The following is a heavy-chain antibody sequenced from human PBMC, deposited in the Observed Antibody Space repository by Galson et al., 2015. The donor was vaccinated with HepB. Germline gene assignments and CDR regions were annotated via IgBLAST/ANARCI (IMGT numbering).Heavy chain of an antibody. CDR2: ISSNTIYT. Sequence: SLRLSCAASGFTFSDYYMTWIRQAPGQGLEWLSYISSNTIYTNYADSVKGRFSISRDNVKNSAYLQMNSLRAEDTAAYYCARQPYISGWLYWYFDLWGRGTLVTVSS. CDR3: ARQPYISGWLYWYFDL. CDR1: GFTFSDYY. V-gene: IGHV3-11*06. J-gene: IGHJ2*01. D-gene: IGHD6-19*01.